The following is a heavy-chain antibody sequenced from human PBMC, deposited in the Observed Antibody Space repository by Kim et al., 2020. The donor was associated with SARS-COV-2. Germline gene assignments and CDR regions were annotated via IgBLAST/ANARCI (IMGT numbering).Heavy chain of an antibody. J-gene: IGHJ4*02. V-gene: IGHV4-59*01. CDR3: ARGLYYYDSSGYLYYFDY. D-gene: IGHD3-22*01. CDR2: IYYSGST. CDR1: GGSISSYY. Sequence: SETLSLTCTVSGGSISSYYWSWIQQPPGKGLEWIGYIYYSGSTNYNPSLKSRVTISVDTSKNQFSLKLSSVTAADTAVYYCARGLYYYDSSGYLYYFDYWGQGTLVTVSS.